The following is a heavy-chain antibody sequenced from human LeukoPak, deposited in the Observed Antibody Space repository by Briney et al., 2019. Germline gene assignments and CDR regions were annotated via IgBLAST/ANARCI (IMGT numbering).Heavy chain of an antibody. CDR1: GDTFTSYG. D-gene: IGHD1-26*01. J-gene: IGHJ4*02. V-gene: IGHV1-18*01. Sequence: ASLKGSCKASGDTFTSYGISCVRHAPGQRLEWMGWISAYNGNTNYAQKIQGRVTMTTDTSTSTAYMELRSLRSGDTAVYYCASGASGSSDFDYWGQGTLVTVSS. CDR2: ISAYNGNT. CDR3: ASGASGSSDFDY.